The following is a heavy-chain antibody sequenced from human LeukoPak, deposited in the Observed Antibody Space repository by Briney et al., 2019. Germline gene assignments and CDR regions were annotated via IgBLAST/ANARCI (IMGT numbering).Heavy chain of an antibody. CDR3: ASRDYDFWSGYEEGYYYYMDV. CDR2: IIPIFGTA. CDR1: GGTFSSYA. Sequence: SVKVSCKASGGTFSSYAISWVRQAPGQGLEWMGGIIPIFGTANYAQKFQGRVTITADESTSTAYMELSSLRSEDTAVYYCASRDYDFWSGYEEGYYYYMDVWGKGTTVTVSS. J-gene: IGHJ6*03. V-gene: IGHV1-69*13. D-gene: IGHD3-3*01.